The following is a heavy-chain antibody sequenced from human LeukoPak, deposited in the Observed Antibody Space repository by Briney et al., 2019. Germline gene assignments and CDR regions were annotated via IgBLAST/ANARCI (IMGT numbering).Heavy chain of an antibody. V-gene: IGHV3-48*03. CDR1: GFTFSSYE. Sequence: QPGGSLRLSCAASGFTFSSYEMNWVRQAPGKGLEWVSYISSSGSTIYYADSVKGRFTISRDNAKNSLYLQMNSLRAEDTALYYCARGGSGWAYYYYMDVWGKGTTVTVSS. D-gene: IGHD6-19*01. CDR3: ARGGSGWAYYYYMDV. J-gene: IGHJ6*03. CDR2: ISSSGSTI.